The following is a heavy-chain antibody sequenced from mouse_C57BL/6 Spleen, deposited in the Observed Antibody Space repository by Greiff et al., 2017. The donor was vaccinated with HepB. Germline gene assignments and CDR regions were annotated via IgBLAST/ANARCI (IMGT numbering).Heavy chain of an antibody. CDR1: GYTFTDYY. V-gene: IGHV1-76*01. CDR2: IYPGSGNT. CDR3: ARELLLRPVFAY. Sequence: VQLQQSGAELVRPGASVKLSCKASGYTFTDYYINWVKQRPGQGLEWIARIYPGSGNTYYNEKFKGKATLTAEKSSSTAYMQLSSLTSEDSAVYFCARELLLRPVFAYWGQGTLVTVSA. D-gene: IGHD1-1*01. J-gene: IGHJ3*01.